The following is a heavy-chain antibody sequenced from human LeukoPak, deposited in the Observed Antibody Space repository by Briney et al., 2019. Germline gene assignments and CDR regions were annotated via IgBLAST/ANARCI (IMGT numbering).Heavy chain of an antibody. D-gene: IGHD3-22*01. CDR3: ARQYYDSSGYYPWYFDQ. V-gene: IGHV4-39*01. J-gene: IGHJ4*02. Sequence: PSETLSLTCTVSGGSFSRSSYYWGWIRQPPGKGLEWIGSMYYSGSTYYNQSLKSRVTVSVDTSKNQFSLKLTPVTATDTAVYYCARQYYDSSGYYPWYFDQWGQGTLVTVSS. CDR1: GGSFSRSSYY. CDR2: MYYSGST.